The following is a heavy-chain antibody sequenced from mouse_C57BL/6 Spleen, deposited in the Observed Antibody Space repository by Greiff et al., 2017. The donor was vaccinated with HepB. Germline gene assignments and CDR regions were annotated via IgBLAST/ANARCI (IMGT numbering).Heavy chain of an antibody. J-gene: IGHJ3*01. Sequence: EVQLVESGGDLVKPGGSLKLSCAASGFTFSSYGMSWVRQTPDKRLEWVATISSGGSYTYYPDSVKGRFTISRDNAKNTLYLQMSSLKSEDTAMYYCARGGDFVAYWGQGTLVTVSA. D-gene: IGHD2-13*01. V-gene: IGHV5-6*01. CDR3: ARGGDFVAY. CDR2: ISSGGSYT. CDR1: GFTFSSYG.